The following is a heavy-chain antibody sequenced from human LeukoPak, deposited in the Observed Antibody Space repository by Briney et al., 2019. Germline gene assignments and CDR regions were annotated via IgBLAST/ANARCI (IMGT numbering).Heavy chain of an antibody. CDR2: ISSSSSTI. V-gene: IGHV3-48*01. D-gene: IGHD1-26*01. CDR3: ARGSSGSYHHSFDY. J-gene: IGHJ4*02. CDR1: GFTFSSYS. Sequence: GGSLRLSCAASGFTFSSYSMNWVRQAPGKGLEWVSYISSSSSTIYYADSVKGRFTISRDNAKNSLYLQMNSLRAEDTAVYYCARGSSGSYHHSFDYWGQGTLVTVSS.